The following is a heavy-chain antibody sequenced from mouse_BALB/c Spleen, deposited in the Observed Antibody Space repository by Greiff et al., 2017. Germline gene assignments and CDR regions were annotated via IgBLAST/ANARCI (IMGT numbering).Heavy chain of an antibody. J-gene: IGHJ3*01. CDR1: GFTFSSYA. CDR2: ISSGGST. D-gene: IGHD2-4*01. Sequence: EVQGVESGGGLVQPGGSLKLSCAASGFTFSSYAMSWVRQTPEKRLEWVASISSGGSTYYPDSVKGRFTISRDNARNILYLQMSSLRSEDTAMYYCARGTGHYDPFAYWGQGTLVTVSA. CDR3: ARGTGHYDPFAY. V-gene: IGHV5-6-5*01.